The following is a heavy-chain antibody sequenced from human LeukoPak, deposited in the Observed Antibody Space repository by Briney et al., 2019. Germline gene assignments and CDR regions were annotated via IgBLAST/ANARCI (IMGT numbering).Heavy chain of an antibody. J-gene: IGHJ4*02. CDR3: AKDGNYYASGSDD. CDR1: GFTFSFYA. Sequence: PGGSLRLSCAASGFTFSFYAMGWVRQTPGKGLEWVSSISGSGGSTNYADSVKGRFTISRDNSKNTLYLQMNSLRAEDTAVYYCAKDGNYYASGSDDWGQGTLVTVSS. CDR2: ISGSGGST. D-gene: IGHD3-10*01. V-gene: IGHV3-23*01.